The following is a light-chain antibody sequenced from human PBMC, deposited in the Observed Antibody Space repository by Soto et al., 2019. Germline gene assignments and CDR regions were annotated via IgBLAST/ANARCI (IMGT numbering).Light chain of an antibody. CDR2: DVT. CDR1: NSDIGGYNY. J-gene: IGLJ3*02. Sequence: QSALTQPRSVSGSPGQSVTISCTGTNSDIGGYNYVSWYQQHPGKAPKVMIYDVTRRPSGVPDRFSDSKYGNTASLTISGLQAEDEADYYCCSYAAAYNFWVFGGGTKLTVL. V-gene: IGLV2-11*01. CDR3: CSYAAAYNFWV.